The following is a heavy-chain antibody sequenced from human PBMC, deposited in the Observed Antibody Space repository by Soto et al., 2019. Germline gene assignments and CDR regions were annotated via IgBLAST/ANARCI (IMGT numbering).Heavy chain of an antibody. CDR3: ARAGSGSGSYGYYYGMDV. V-gene: IGHV3-33*01. Sequence: GGSLRLSCAASGFTFSSYGMHWVRQAPGKGLEWVAVIWYDGSNKYYADSVKGRFTISRDNSKNTLYLQMNSLRAEDTAVYYCARAGSGSGSYGYYYGMDVWGQGTTVTVSS. J-gene: IGHJ6*02. CDR2: IWYDGSNK. D-gene: IGHD3-10*01. CDR1: GFTFSSYG.